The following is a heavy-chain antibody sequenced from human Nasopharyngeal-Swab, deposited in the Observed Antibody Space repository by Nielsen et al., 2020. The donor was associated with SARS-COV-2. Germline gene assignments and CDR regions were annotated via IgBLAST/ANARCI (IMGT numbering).Heavy chain of an antibody. Sequence: WVRQAPGQGLEWMGGIIPIFGTANYAQKFQGRVTITADESTSTAYMELSSLRSEDTAVYYCARPTVVTPPSYYYYYMDVWGKGTTVTRLL. CDR3: ARPTVVTPPSYYYYYMDV. D-gene: IGHD4-23*01. J-gene: IGHJ6*03. CDR2: IIPIFGTA. V-gene: IGHV1-69*01.